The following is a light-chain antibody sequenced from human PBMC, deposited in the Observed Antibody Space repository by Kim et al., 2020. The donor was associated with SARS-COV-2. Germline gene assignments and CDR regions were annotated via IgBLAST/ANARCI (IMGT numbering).Light chain of an antibody. CDR2: DNN. CDR3: GTWDSSLSAVV. J-gene: IGLJ2*01. Sequence: GQKVTITCSGSSSNSGNNYVSWYQQRPGTAPKLLIYDNNKRPSGIPDRFSGSKSGTSATLGITGLQTGDEADYYCGTWDSSLSAVVFGGGTQLTVL. CDR1: SSNSGNNY. V-gene: IGLV1-51*01.